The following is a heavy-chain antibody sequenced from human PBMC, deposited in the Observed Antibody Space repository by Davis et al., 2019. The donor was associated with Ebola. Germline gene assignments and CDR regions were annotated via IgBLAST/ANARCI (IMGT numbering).Heavy chain of an antibody. Sequence: SVKVSCKASVRTFRSYAISWLRQAPRQGLAWMGGLIPIFGTANYAQKSQGRVPITADKSTSTAYMELSSLRSEDTAVYYCARDRGLIAAAGTKDYWGQGTLVTVSS. V-gene: IGHV1-69*06. D-gene: IGHD6-13*01. CDR3: ARDRGLIAAAGTKDY. J-gene: IGHJ4*02. CDR2: LIPIFGTA. CDR1: VRTFRSYA.